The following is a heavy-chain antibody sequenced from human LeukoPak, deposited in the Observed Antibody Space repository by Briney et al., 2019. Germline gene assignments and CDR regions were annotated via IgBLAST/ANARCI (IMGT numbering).Heavy chain of an antibody. CDR2: MNPNSGNT. CDR1: GGTFSSYA. CDR3: AGEMGLYDSSNYYFDY. J-gene: IGHJ4*02. D-gene: IGHD3-3*01. V-gene: IGHV1-8*01. Sequence: ASVKVSCKAAGGTFSSYAISWVRQAPGQGLEWMGWMNPNSGNTGYAQKFQGRVTITRNTSISTAYMELSSLRSEDTAVYYCAGEMGLYDSSNYYFDYWGQGTLVTVSS.